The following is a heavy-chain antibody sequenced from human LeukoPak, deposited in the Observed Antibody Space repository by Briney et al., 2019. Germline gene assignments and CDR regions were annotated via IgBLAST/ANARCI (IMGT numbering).Heavy chain of an antibody. V-gene: IGHV1-2*02. D-gene: IGHD5-12*01. CDR3: ARDQGTSGVPTAFDV. CDR2: MDPKSGGT. Sequence: ASVKVSCKASGYTFTAYYLHWVRQAPGQGLEWMGWMDPKSGGTNYAQNFQGRVTMTRDTSISTAYLELSSLRSDGTAVYYCARDQGTSGVPTAFDVWGQGTMVTVSS. CDR1: GYTFTAYY. J-gene: IGHJ3*01.